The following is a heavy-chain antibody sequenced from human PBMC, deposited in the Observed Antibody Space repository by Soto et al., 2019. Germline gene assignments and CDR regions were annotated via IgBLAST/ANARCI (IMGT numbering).Heavy chain of an antibody. CDR3: ARSSWTHDAFDI. Sequence: QITLKESGPTLVKPTQTLTLTCTFSGFSLSTSGVGVGWIRQPPGKALEWLALIYWDDDKRYSPSLKSRLTITKDTSKNQVVLTMTTMDPVDTATYYCARSSWTHDAFDIWGQGTMVTVSS. CDR2: IYWDDDK. J-gene: IGHJ3*02. V-gene: IGHV2-5*02. D-gene: IGHD6-13*01. CDR1: GFSLSTSGVG.